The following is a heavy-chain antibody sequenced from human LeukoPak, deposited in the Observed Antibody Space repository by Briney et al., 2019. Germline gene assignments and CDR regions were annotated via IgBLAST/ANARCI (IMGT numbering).Heavy chain of an antibody. CDR3: GASGSYYTPSYY. D-gene: IGHD3-10*01. Sequence: GGSLRLSCVISDFPVSDNYMSWVRQAPGRGLEWVSVISNYGVTHYADSVKGRFTISRGDSNDTVFLQMSSLRPEDTAVYYCGASGSYYTPSYYWGQGTLVTVSS. CDR1: DFPVSDNY. CDR2: ISNYGVT. V-gene: IGHV3-53*01. J-gene: IGHJ4*02.